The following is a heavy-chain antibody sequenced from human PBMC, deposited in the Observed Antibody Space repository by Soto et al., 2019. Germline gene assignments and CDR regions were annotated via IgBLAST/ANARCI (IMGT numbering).Heavy chain of an antibody. V-gene: IGHV4-30-4*01. D-gene: IGHD3-9*01. Sequence: QVQLQESGPGLVKPSQTLSLTCTVSGGSISSGDYYWSWIRQPPGKGLEWIGYIYYSGSTYYNPSLKSRVTISVDTSKNQFSLKLSSVTAADTAVYYCARGSDLLTGSFNWFDPWGQGTLVTVSS. J-gene: IGHJ5*02. CDR1: GGSISSGDYY. CDR2: IYYSGST. CDR3: ARGSDLLTGSFNWFDP.